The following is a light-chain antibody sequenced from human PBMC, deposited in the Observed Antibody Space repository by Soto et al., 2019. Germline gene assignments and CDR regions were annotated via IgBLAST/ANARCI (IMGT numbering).Light chain of an antibody. V-gene: IGKV1-5*01. Sequence: DIQMTQSPPTLSASVGDRVTITCRASQPISSWLAWYHQKPGKAPKLLIYDASNLESGVPSRFSGRGSGTEFTLTTSSLQPEDFGIYYIQQYETYWTFGQGTKVEIK. J-gene: IGKJ1*01. CDR2: DAS. CDR3: QQYETYWT. CDR1: QPISSW.